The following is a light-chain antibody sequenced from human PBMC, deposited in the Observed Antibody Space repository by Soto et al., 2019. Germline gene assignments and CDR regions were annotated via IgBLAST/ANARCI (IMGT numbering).Light chain of an antibody. CDR2: GAS. J-gene: IGKJ4*01. Sequence: IVMTQSPATLSVSPGERVTFSCRASQGINRKLAWYQHKAGQAPRLLISGASTGATGIPARFSGSGSGTEFTLTINSXQSEDSAVYYCQQYHTWPVTFGGGTKVDTK. V-gene: IGKV3-15*01. CDR3: QQYHTWPVT. CDR1: QGINRK.